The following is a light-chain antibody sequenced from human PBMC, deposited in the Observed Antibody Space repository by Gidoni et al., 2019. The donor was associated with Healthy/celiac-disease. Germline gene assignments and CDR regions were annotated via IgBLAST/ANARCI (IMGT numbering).Light chain of an antibody. J-gene: IGKJ1*01. CDR1: QSVSSN. CDR2: GAS. V-gene: IGKV3-15*01. CDR3: QQYNNWPVT. Sequence: EIVMTQSPATRSVSPGERATLSCRASQSVSSNLAWYQQKPGQAPRLLIYGASTRATGIPARFSGSGSGTEFTLTISSLHSEDFAVYYCQQYNNWPVTFGQGTKVEIK.